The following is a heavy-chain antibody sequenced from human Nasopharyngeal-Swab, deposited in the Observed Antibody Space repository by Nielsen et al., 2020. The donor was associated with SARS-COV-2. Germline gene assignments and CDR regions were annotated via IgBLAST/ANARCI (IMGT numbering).Heavy chain of an antibody. V-gene: IGHV3-7*01. CDR1: GFTFSSYW. J-gene: IGHJ6*02. CDR3: ASGPLGAGRHDYYYYYGMDV. D-gene: IGHD3-3*01. Sequence: GESLKISCAASGFTFSSYWMSWVRQAPGKGLEWVANIKQDESEKYYVDSVKGRFSISRDNAKNSLYLQMNSLRAEDTAVYYCASGPLGAGRHDYYYYYGMDVWGQGTTVTVSS. CDR2: IKQDESEK.